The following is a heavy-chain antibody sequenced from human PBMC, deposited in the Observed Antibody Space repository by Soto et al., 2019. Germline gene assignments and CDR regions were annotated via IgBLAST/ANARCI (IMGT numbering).Heavy chain of an antibody. Sequence: SETLSLTCTVSGGSVSSGSYYWSWIRQPPGKGLEWIGYIYYSGSTNYNPSLKSRVTISVDTSKNQFSLKLSSVTAADTAVYYCARKGYSYGYGMDVWGQGTTVTVSS. J-gene: IGHJ6*02. D-gene: IGHD5-18*01. CDR3: ARKGYSYGYGMDV. CDR1: GGSVSSGSYY. CDR2: IYYSGST. V-gene: IGHV4-61*01.